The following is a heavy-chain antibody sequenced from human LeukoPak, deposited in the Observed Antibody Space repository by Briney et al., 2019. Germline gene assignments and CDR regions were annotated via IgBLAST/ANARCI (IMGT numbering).Heavy chain of an antibody. CDR3: AKDQPDVGATAWFFDY. Sequence: PGGSLRLSCAASGVTFSSYGIHWVRQAPGKGLEWVAFIRNDGSIKYYTDSVKGRFTISRDNSKNTLYLQMNSLRAEDTAVYYCAKDQPDVGATAWFFDYWGQGTLVTVSS. CDR1: GVTFSSYG. J-gene: IGHJ4*02. V-gene: IGHV3-30*02. CDR2: IRNDGSIK. D-gene: IGHD1-26*01.